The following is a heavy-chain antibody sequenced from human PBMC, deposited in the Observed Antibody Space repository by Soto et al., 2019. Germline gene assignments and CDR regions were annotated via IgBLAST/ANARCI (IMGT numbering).Heavy chain of an antibody. CDR2: IYSGGST. J-gene: IGHJ3*02. V-gene: IGHV3-53*01. Sequence: GGSLRLSCAASGFTVSSNYMSWVRQAPGKGLEWVSVIYSGGSTYYADSVKGRFTISRDNSKNTLYLQMNSLRAEDTAVYYCARVIGDSSGYFPYTHDAFDIWGQGTMVTVSS. D-gene: IGHD3-22*01. CDR1: GFTVSSNY. CDR3: ARVIGDSSGYFPYTHDAFDI.